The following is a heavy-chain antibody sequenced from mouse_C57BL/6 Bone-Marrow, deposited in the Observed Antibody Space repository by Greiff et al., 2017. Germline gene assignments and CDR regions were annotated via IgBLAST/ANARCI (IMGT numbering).Heavy chain of an antibody. CDR3: AKLFAY. CDR2: ISDGGSYT. V-gene: IGHV5-4*01. CDR1: GFTFSSYA. Sequence: EVHLVESGGGLVKPGGSLKLSCAASGFTFSSYAMSWVRQTPEKRLEWVATISDGGSYTYYPDNVKGRFTISRDNAKNNLYLLMSHLKSEDTAMYYCAKLFAYWGQGTLVTVSA. J-gene: IGHJ3*01.